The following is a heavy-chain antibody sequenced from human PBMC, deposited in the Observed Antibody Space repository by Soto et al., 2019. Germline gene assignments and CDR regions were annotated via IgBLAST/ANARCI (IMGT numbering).Heavy chain of an antibody. CDR3: ARVPTGKYGVWNY. J-gene: IGHJ4*02. CDR2: INPGGSIT. CDR1: GFTFSSYW. Sequence: EEQLVESGGGLVQPGGSLRLSCAASGFTFSSYWMHWVRQAPGKGLVWVSRINPGGSITTYADSVKGRFTISRDNAKNTLHLHTNSLRGDDTAVYYCARVPTGKYGVWNYWGQATLVTVSS. D-gene: IGHD2-8*01. V-gene: IGHV3-74*01.